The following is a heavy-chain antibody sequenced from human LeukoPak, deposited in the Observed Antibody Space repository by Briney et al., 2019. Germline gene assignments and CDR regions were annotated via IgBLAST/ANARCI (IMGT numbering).Heavy chain of an antibody. D-gene: IGHD5-24*01. V-gene: IGHV3-7*04. Sequence: XMXXVRQAPGKGLEWVANIKQDGSKKSYVDSVKGRFTISRDNAKNSLYLQMNSLRAEDTAIYYCTRVGYIDEGIDYWGQGTLVTVSS. J-gene: IGHJ4*02. CDR3: TRVGYIDEGIDY. CDR2: IKQDGSKK. CDR1: X.